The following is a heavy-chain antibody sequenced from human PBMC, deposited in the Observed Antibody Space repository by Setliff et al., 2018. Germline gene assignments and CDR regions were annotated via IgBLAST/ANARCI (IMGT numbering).Heavy chain of an antibody. J-gene: IGHJ4*02. CDR1: GHTLTGYY. CDR3: ATWLAAYFASGTFPF. Sequence: GASVKVSCKASGHTLTGYYMHWVRQAPGQGLEWMGWINPNSGDTKYAQNFQGRVTMTRDTSITTFYMELSRLKSDDSAVYYCATWLAAYFASGTFPFWGQGTRVTVSS. V-gene: IGHV1-2*02. D-gene: IGHD3-10*01. CDR2: INPNSGDT.